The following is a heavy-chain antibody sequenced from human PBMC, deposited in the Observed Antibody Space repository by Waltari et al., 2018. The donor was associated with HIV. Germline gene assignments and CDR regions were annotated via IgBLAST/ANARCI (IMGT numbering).Heavy chain of an antibody. V-gene: IGHV1-2*02. J-gene: IGHJ5*02. CDR3: ARESGYQLVRWLDP. Sequence: QVHLVQSGPAVKKPGASMKVSCKASGYMLTGHQRHWLRQAPGRGLEWMGWINPISGGTNYAQTLQGRVTMTRDASINTVYMELKSLRYDDTAMYYCARESGYQLVRWLDPWGQGTRVTVSS. CDR1: GYMLTGHQ. D-gene: IGHD2-2*01. CDR2: INPISGGT.